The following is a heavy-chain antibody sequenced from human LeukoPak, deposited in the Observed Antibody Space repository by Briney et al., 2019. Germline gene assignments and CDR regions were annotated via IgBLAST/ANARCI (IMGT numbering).Heavy chain of an antibody. CDR3: ARVTDILAYDY. V-gene: IGHV3-30-3*01. Sequence: GRSLRLSCAASGFTFSSYAMHWVRQAPGKGLEWVAVISYDGSNKYYADSVKGRFTISRDNSKNTLYLQMNSLRAEDTAVYYCARVTDILAYDYWGQGTLVTVSS. J-gene: IGHJ4*02. CDR1: GFTFSSYA. D-gene: IGHD2-21*02. CDR2: ISYDGSNK.